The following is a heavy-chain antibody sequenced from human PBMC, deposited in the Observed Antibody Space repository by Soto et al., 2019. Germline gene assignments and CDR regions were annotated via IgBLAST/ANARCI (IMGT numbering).Heavy chain of an antibody. J-gene: IGHJ4*02. CDR2: IWYDGSNK. Sequence: TGGSLRLSCAASGFTFSSYGMHWVRQAPGKGLERVAVIWYDGSNKYYADSVKGRFTISRDNSKNTLYLQMNSLRAEDTAVYYCARDQGGYSGYVPVQLFDYWGQGTLVTVSS. CDR3: ARDQGGYSGYVPVQLFDY. V-gene: IGHV3-33*01. D-gene: IGHD5-12*01. CDR1: GFTFSSYG.